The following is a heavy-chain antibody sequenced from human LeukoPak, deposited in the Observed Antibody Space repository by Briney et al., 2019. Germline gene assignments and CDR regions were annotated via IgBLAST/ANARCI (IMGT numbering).Heavy chain of an antibody. V-gene: IGHV4-31*03. Sequence: PSETLSLTCTVSGGPITSGAFYWSWIRQLPGKGLEWIGYIYYSGSSDYNPSLKSRVSISVDTSKNQFSLNLTSVTAADTGVYYCARATGYSSSAYYYGLDVWGQGTTVTVSS. D-gene: IGHD6-13*01. J-gene: IGHJ6*02. CDR2: IYYSGSS. CDR3: ARATGYSSSAYYYGLDV. CDR1: GGPITSGAFY.